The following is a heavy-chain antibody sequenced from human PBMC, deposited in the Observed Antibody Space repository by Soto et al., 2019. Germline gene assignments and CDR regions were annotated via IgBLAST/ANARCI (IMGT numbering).Heavy chain of an antibody. V-gene: IGHV5-10-1*01. J-gene: IGHJ6*02. D-gene: IGHD3-3*02. CDR2: IDPSDSYT. Sequence: LKISCKGSGYSFTSYWISWVRQMPGKGLEWMGRIDPSDSYTNYSPSFQGHVTISADKSISTAYLQWSSLKASDTAMYYCARLLDPYYYYYGMDVWGQGTTVTVSS. CDR3: ARLLDPYYYYYGMDV. CDR1: GYSFTSYW.